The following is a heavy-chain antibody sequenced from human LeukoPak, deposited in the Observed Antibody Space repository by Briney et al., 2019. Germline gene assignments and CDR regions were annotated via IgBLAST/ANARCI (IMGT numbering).Heavy chain of an antibody. D-gene: IGHD1-26*01. CDR2: ISGSGGST. Sequence: GGSLRLSCAASGLTFSNYAMSWVRQAPGKGLEWVSAISGSGGSTYYADSVKGRFTISRDNSKNTLYLQMNSLRAEDTAVYYCAKALRILPFDYWGQGTLVTVSS. V-gene: IGHV3-23*01. CDR3: AKALRILPFDY. J-gene: IGHJ4*02. CDR1: GLTFSNYA.